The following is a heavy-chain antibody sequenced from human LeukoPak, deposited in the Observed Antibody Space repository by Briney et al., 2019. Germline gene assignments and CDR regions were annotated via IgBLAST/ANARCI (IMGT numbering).Heavy chain of an antibody. CDR1: GYSISSGYY. CDR3: ARDPDSWSVHPWFDP. V-gene: IGHV4-38-2*02. J-gene: IGHJ5*02. D-gene: IGHD1-1*01. CDR2: IYHSGST. Sequence: SETLSLTCTVSGYSISSGYYWGWIRQPPGKGLEWIGSIYHSGSTYYNPSLKSRVTISVDTSKNQFSLKLSSVTAADTAVYHCARDPDSWSVHPWFDPWGQGTLVTVSS.